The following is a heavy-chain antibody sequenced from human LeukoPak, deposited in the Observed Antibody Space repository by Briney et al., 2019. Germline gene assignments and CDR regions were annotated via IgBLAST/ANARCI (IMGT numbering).Heavy chain of an antibody. D-gene: IGHD3-9*01. J-gene: IGHJ1*01. CDR2: IKSKTDGGTA. CDR3: TTVPLVGDSDYDILTGYQEYFQH. Sequence: SGGSLRLSCAASGFTFSNAWMSWVRQAPGKGLEWVGRIKSKTDGGTADYAAPVKGRFTISRDDSKNTLYLQMNSLKTEDTAVYYCTTVPLVGDSDYDILTGYQEYFQHWGQGTLVTVSS. V-gene: IGHV3-15*01. CDR1: GFTFSNAW.